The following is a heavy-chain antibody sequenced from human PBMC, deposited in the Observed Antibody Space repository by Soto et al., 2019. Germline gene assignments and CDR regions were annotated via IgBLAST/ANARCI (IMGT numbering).Heavy chain of an antibody. CDR1: RYLFTSYN. Sequence: ASVKVSCKASRYLFTSYNIHWVREAPGQGLEWMGEINPRSGSAGYDQKFQGRVTMTSDTSTTTVYMILSSLRSEDTAVYYCGGIAGAGLTYFDFWGQGTPVTVSS. CDR3: GGIAGAGLTYFDF. D-gene: IGHD6-13*01. V-gene: IGHV1-46*01. J-gene: IGHJ4*02. CDR2: INPRSGSA.